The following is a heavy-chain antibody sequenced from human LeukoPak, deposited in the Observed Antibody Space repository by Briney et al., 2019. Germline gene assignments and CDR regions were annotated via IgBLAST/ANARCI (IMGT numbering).Heavy chain of an antibody. CDR1: GDSINYYY. J-gene: IGHJ4*02. D-gene: IGHD2-15*01. V-gene: IGHV4-59*01. CDR3: ARKGGHFDY. Sequence: SETLSLTCTVSGDSINYYYWSWIRQSPRKGLEWIGYVYYNGSAKYNPSLKSRVTISVDMSKNQFSLKVSSVTAADTAIYYCARKGGHFDYWGQGTLVTVSS. CDR2: VYYNGSA.